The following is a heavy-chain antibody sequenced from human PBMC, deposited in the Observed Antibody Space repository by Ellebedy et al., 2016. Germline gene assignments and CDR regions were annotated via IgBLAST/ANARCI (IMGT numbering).Heavy chain of an antibody. Sequence: SLKISCAGSGFTFNDYALHWVRQAPGKGLEWVSGISWDSAVIGYGGSVKGRFTISKDSAKNYLYLQMNSPRPEDTAFYYCAKGTMDYFYHWGQGTLVTVSS. V-gene: IGHV3-9*01. J-gene: IGHJ4*02. CDR1: GFTFNDYA. CDR3: AKGTMDYFYH. CDR2: ISWDSAVI. D-gene: IGHD4/OR15-4a*01.